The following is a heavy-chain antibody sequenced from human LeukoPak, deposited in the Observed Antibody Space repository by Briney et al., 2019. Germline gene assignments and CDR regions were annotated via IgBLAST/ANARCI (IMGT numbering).Heavy chain of an antibody. V-gene: IGHV4-39*07. CDR2: IYYSGST. J-gene: IGHJ4*02. CDR1: GGSISSSSYY. CDR3: ARDSGIAVAGTISVY. D-gene: IGHD6-19*01. Sequence: SQTLSLTCTVSGGSISSSSYYWGWIRQPPGKGLEWIGSIYYSGSTYYNPSLKSRVTISVDTSKNQFSLKLSSVTAADTAVYYCARDSGIAVAGTISVYWGQGTLVTVSS.